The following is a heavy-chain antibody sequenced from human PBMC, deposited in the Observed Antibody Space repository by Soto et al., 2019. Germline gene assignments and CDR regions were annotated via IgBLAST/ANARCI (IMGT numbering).Heavy chain of an antibody. D-gene: IGHD3-10*01. Sequence: SETLSLTCTVSGGSVSIDSYYWNWIRQPPGKGLEWIGCIYYSGSTNYNPSLKSRITISVDTSKNQFSLKLTSVTAADTAVYYCARIGSGSYYNGWFDPWGQGTLVTVYS. V-gene: IGHV4-61*01. CDR3: ARIGSGSYYNGWFDP. CDR2: IYYSGST. CDR1: GGSVSIDSYY. J-gene: IGHJ5*02.